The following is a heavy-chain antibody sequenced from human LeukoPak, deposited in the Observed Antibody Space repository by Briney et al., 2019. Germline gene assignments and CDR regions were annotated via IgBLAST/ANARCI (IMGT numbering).Heavy chain of an antibody. Sequence: SETLSLTCAVYGGSLSTYYWSWIRQSPGKGLEWIAEINHRGDTNYNPSVKSRVTISVDTSKNQFSLKVRSLTAADTAFYYCARGPTISETGYFDYWGQGTLVTVSS. J-gene: IGHJ4*03. CDR1: GGSLSTYY. D-gene: IGHD1-1*01. CDR3: ARGPTISETGYFDY. CDR2: INHRGDT. V-gene: IGHV4-34*01.